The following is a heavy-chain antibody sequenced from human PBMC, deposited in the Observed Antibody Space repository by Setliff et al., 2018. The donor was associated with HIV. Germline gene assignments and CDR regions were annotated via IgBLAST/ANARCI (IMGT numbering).Heavy chain of an antibody. CDR2: IYYSGST. V-gene: IGHV4-39*01. CDR3: ARHDITLVRGLV. Sequence: SETLSLTCTVSGGSISSSSYYWGWIRQPPGKGLEWIGSIYYSGSTYYNPSLKTRVTISVDTSKNQFSLKLSSVTAADTAVYYCARHDITLVRGLVWGQGTTVTVSS. J-gene: IGHJ6*02. CDR1: GGSISSSSYY. D-gene: IGHD3-10*01.